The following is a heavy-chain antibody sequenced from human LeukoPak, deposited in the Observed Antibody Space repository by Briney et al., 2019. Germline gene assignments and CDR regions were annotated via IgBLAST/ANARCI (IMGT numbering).Heavy chain of an antibody. D-gene: IGHD5-18*01. V-gene: IGHV1-18*01. J-gene: IGHJ4*02. Sequence: ASVKVSCKASGYTFTSYGISWVRQAPGQGLEWMGWISAYNGNTNYAQELQGRVTMTTDTSTSTAYMELRSLRSDDTAVYYCARDIVPITAMVTFYFDYWGQGTLVTVSS. CDR3: ARDIVPITAMVTFYFDY. CDR1: GYTFTSYG. CDR2: ISAYNGNT.